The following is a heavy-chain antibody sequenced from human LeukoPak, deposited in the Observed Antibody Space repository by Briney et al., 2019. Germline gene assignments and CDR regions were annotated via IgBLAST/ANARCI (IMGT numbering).Heavy chain of an antibody. Sequence: SETLSLTCTVSGGSMKNYYWSWIRQPAGKGLEWIGRIYTSGSTNYNPSLKSRVTMSVDTSKNQFSLKLSSVTAADTAVYYCARTTGIAVAGSYYYYMDVWGKGTTVTISS. J-gene: IGHJ6*03. V-gene: IGHV4-4*07. D-gene: IGHD6-19*01. CDR2: IYTSGST. CDR1: GGSMKNYY. CDR3: ARTTGIAVAGSYYYYMDV.